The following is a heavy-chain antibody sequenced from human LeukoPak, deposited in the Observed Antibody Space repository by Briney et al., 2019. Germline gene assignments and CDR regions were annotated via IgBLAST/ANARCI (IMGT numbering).Heavy chain of an antibody. CDR1: GFGFKDAA. V-gene: IGHV3-23*01. CDR2: ISFSGANT. CDR3: VKDIQLSY. D-gene: IGHD3-16*02. Sequence: QTGGSLRLSCAASGFGFKDAAMTWVRQAPGKALEWVSLISFSGANTYYADSVKGRFTIYRDNSKSTVSLQMNSLRAEDTAMYYCVKDIQLSYWGQGTLVTVSS. J-gene: IGHJ4*02.